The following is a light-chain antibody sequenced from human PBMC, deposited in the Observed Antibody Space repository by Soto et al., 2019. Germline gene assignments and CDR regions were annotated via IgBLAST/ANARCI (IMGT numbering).Light chain of an antibody. V-gene: IGKV3-20*01. J-gene: IGKJ1*01. CDR1: QSVSSY. CDR3: QQSGSSTWT. CDR2: DAS. Sequence: EIVLTQSPATLSLSPGERATLSCRASQSVSSYLAWYQQKPGQAPRVLVYDASSRATGIPDRFSGSGSGTDFTLTINRLEPEDGAVDDGQQSGSSTWTFGQGTKVDIK.